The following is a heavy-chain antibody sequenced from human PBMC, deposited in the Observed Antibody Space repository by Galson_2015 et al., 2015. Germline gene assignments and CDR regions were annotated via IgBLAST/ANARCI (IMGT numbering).Heavy chain of an antibody. D-gene: IGHD3-10*01. CDR3: ARNLGDNYCYYMDV. J-gene: IGHJ6*03. Sequence: SLRLSCAASGFTFSDSYMTWIRQAPGRGLEWISYISSRSDYANYADSVKGRFTISRDNAKNSLYLQMNYLRAEDTAVYYCARNLGDNYCYYMDVWGKGTTVTVS. CDR2: ISSRSDYA. CDR1: GFTFSDSY. V-gene: IGHV3-11*03.